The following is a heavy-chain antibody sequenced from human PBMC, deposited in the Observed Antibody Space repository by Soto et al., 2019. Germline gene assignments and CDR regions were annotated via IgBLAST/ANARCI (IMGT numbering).Heavy chain of an antibody. V-gene: IGHV2-26*01. CDR3: ARWEIQLWAYDS. CDR2: IFSNDEK. J-gene: IGHJ4*02. Sequence: QVTLKESGPVLVKPTDTLTLTCAVSGLSLSDAGVGVSWIRQPPGKALEWLAHIFSNDEKAYSTSLKRRLTISKDTSTSQVVLTMTNLDPVDTATYYCARWEIQLWAYDSWGQGTLVTVSS. CDR1: GLSLSDAGVG. D-gene: IGHD5-18*01.